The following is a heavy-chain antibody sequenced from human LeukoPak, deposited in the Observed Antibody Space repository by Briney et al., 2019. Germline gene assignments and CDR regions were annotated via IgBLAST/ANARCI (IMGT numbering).Heavy chain of an antibody. CDR1: GFTFSSSG. V-gene: IGHV3-33*01. J-gene: IGHJ4*02. D-gene: IGHD6-13*01. Sequence: GGSLRLSCAASGFTFSSSGMHWVRQAPGKGLEWVALIWYDGINEYYADSVKGRFSVSRDDSKNTLYLQMNSLRAEDTAVYYCVRDKGSSWGEKYYFDYWGQGTLVTVSS. CDR3: VRDKGSSWGEKYYFDY. CDR2: IWYDGINE.